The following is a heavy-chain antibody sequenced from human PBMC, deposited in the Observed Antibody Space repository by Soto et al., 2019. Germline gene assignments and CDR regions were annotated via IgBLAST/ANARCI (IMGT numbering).Heavy chain of an antibody. D-gene: IGHD2-2*01. Sequence: ASVKVSCKASGYTFTSYDINWVRQATGQGLEWMGWMNPNSGNTGYAQKFQGRVTMTRNTSISTAYMELSSLRSEDTAVYYVARVPRRNSPRNIVVVPAAIWARYYFDYWGQGTLVTVSS. CDR3: ARVPRRNSPRNIVVVPAAIWARYYFDY. V-gene: IGHV1-8*01. J-gene: IGHJ4*02. CDR1: GYTFTSYD. CDR2: MNPNSGNT.